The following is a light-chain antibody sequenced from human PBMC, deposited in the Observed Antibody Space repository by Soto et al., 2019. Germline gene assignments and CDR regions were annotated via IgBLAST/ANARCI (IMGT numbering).Light chain of an antibody. CDR2: DGS. V-gene: IGKV1-33*01. Sequence: DIQMTQSPSSLSASIGDRVTITCQASQDIRNYLNWYQQKPGQAPKLLIYDGSNLETGVPSRFSGSGSGTDSTFTISSLQPEDIATYYFQQDDDLPLTFGGGTKVEI. CDR3: QQDDDLPLT. J-gene: IGKJ4*01. CDR1: QDIRNY.